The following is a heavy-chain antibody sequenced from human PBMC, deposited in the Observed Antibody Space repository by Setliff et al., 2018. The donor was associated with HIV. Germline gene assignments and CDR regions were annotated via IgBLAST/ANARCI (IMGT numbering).Heavy chain of an antibody. V-gene: IGHV3-9*01. Sequence: GGSLRLSCAASGFTFDDYAMHWVRQAPGKGLEWVSGISWNSGSIGYADSVKGRFTISRDNAKNSLYLQMNSLRAEDTALYYCAKAGQDSSCYYYYFDYWGQGTLVTVSS. CDR2: ISWNSGSI. CDR3: AKAGQDSSCYYYYFDY. CDR1: GFTFDDYA. J-gene: IGHJ4*02. D-gene: IGHD3-22*01.